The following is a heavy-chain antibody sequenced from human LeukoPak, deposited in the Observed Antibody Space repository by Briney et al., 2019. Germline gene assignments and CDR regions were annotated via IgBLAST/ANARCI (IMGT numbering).Heavy chain of an antibody. CDR3: ARLRSANNWYAFDF. Sequence: PSETLSLTCSVSGGSISSSSYYWGWIRQPPGKGLEWIGIIYYNGNTYYNPSLKSRVTMSVGMSKNQFSLKLSSVTAADSALCYCARLRSANNWYAFDFWGQGTPVTVSS. V-gene: IGHV4-39*01. J-gene: IGHJ4*02. CDR1: GGSISSSSYY. CDR2: IYYNGNT. D-gene: IGHD1-1*01.